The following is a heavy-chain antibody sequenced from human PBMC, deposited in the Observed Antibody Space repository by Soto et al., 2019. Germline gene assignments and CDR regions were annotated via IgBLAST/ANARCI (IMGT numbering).Heavy chain of an antibody. CDR2: ISGSGGST. J-gene: IGHJ6*03. CDR1: GFTFSSYA. D-gene: IGHD5-12*01. CDR3: AKLKKYSGYDYRAYYMDV. V-gene: IGHV3-23*01. Sequence: GGSLRLSCAASGFTFSSYAMSWVRQAPGKGLEWVSAISGSGGSTYYADSVKGRFTISRDNSKNTLYLQMNSLRAEDTAVYYCAKLKKYSGYDYRAYYMDVWGKGTTVTVSS.